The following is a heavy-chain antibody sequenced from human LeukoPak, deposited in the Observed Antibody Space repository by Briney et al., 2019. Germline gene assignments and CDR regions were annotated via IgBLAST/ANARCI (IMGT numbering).Heavy chain of an antibody. CDR2: IYYSGST. D-gene: IGHD2-15*01. CDR3: ARGVDWYFDL. CDR1: GGSISSYY. J-gene: IGHJ2*01. V-gene: IGHV4-59*08. Sequence: SETLSLTCTVSGGSISSYYWSWIRQPPGKGLEWIGYIYYSGSTYYNPSLKSRVTISVDTSKNQFSLKLSSVTAADTAVYYCARGVDWYFDLWGRGTLVTVSS.